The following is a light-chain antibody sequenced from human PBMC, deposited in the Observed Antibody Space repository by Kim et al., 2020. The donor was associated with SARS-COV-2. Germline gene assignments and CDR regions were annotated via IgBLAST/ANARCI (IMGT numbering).Light chain of an antibody. CDR2: QDN. V-gene: IGLV3-1*01. CDR3: VTWDSSLSAGV. J-gene: IGLJ3*02. Sequence: SYELTQPPSVSVSPGQTASITCSGDKLGDKYAYWYQQKPGQSPVVVIYQDNNRPSGIPDRFSGSKSGTSATLGITGLQTGDEAAYYCVTWDSSLSAGVFGGGTQLTVL. CDR1: KLGDKY.